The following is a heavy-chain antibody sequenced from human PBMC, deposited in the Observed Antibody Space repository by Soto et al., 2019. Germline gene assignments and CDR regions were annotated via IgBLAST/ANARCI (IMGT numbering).Heavy chain of an antibody. CDR2: INHSGST. V-gene: IGHV4-34*01. CDR1: GGSFSGYY. D-gene: IGHD6-6*01. J-gene: IGHJ4*02. Sequence: QVQLQQWGAGLLKPSETLSLTCAVYGGSFSGYYWSWIRQPPGKGLEWIGEINHSGSTNYNPSLKSRVTISVDTSKNQCSLKLSSVTAADTAVYYCARGGPSSSSFPFDYWGQGTLVTVSS. CDR3: ARGGPSSSSFPFDY.